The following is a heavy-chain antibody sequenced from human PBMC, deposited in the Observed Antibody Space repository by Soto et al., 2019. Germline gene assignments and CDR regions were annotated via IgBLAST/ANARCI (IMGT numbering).Heavy chain of an antibody. CDR3: AKDRAVAARNFDY. D-gene: IGHD6-6*01. CDR1: GFAFSNYA. V-gene: IGHV3-23*01. CDR2: ISTSIDAT. J-gene: IGHJ4*02. Sequence: GGSLRLSCAASGFAFSNYAMHWVRQAPGKGLEWVSSISTSIDATYYADSVKGRFTISRDDSKNTLYLQMNSLRAEDSAVYYCAKDRAVAARNFDYWGQGTQVTVSS.